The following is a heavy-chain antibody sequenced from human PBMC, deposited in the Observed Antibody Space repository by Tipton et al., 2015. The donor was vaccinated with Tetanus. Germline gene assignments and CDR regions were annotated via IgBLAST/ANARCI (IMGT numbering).Heavy chain of an antibody. Sequence: VQLVQSGAEVKKPGESLKISCKGSGYSFTSYWIGWVRQMPGKGPEWMGIIYPGDSDTRYSSSFLGQVPISADKSISTAYLQWSSLKASDTAMYYCARQEGYSSDAFDIWGQGTMATVSS. V-gene: IGHV5-51*01. J-gene: IGHJ3*02. CDR2: IYPGDSDT. D-gene: IGHD5-18*01. CDR1: GYSFTSYW. CDR3: ARQEGYSSDAFDI.